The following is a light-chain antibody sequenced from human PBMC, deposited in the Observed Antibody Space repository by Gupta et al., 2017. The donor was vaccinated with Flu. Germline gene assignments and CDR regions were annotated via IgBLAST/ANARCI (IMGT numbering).Light chain of an antibody. V-gene: IGKV1-6*01. J-gene: IGKJ5*01. CDR1: QGIRND. CDR3: RQEYNYPIT. Sequence: AIQMTQSPSSLSASVGDRVTITCRASQGIRNDLGWYQQKPGEAPKLLIYAASSLQSGVPSRFSGSGSGTDFTLTISSLQPEDFAIYYCRQEYNYPITFVQGTRLEIK. CDR2: AAS.